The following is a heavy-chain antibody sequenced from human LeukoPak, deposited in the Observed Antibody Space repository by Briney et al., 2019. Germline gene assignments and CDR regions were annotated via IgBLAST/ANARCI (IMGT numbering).Heavy chain of an antibody. D-gene: IGHD3-16*01. Sequence: PGRSLRLSCAASGFRFDDYGMHWVRQVPGKGLEWVSGISWNSGFIGYADSVRGRFTISRDNAKNSLYLQMNSLRTEDTALYYCAKDIASEGGIDYWGQGTLVTVSS. CDR1: GFRFDDYG. J-gene: IGHJ4*02. V-gene: IGHV3-9*01. CDR2: ISWNSGFI. CDR3: AKDIASEGGIDY.